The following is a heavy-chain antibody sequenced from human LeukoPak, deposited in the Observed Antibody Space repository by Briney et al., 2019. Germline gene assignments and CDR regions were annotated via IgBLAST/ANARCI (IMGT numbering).Heavy chain of an antibody. Sequence: ASVKVSCTASGYTFTSYYMHWVRQAPGQGLEWMGIINPSGGSTSYAQKFQGRVTMTRDTSTSTVYMELSSLRSEDTAVYYCARVSPEWETLDYWGQGTLVTVSS. CDR1: GYTFTSYY. V-gene: IGHV1-46*01. CDR2: INPSGGST. J-gene: IGHJ4*02. D-gene: IGHD1-26*01. CDR3: ARVSPEWETLDY.